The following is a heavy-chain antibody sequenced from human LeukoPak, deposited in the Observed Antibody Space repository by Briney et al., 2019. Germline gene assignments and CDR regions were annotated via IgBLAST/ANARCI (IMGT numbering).Heavy chain of an antibody. CDR3: AKASYYYYMDV. CDR2: VNQSGAT. V-gene: IGHV4-34*01. CDR1: GGSFNDYD. Sequence: SETLSLTCSVYGGSFNDYDWSWVRQAPGRGLQWIGEVNQSGATNCDPSLKSRVTMSIDTSKSQFSLSLRSVTAADTAVYFCAKASYYYYMDVWGDGTTVSVSS. J-gene: IGHJ6*03.